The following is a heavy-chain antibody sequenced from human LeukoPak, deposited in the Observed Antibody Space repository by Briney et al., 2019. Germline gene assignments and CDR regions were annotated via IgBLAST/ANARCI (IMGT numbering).Heavy chain of an antibody. CDR1: GGSISSSSYY. CDR3: ARSRLNSDAFGI. J-gene: IGHJ3*02. V-gene: IGHV4-39*01. CDR2: IYYSGST. D-gene: IGHD2/OR15-2a*01. Sequence: PSETLSLTCTVPGGSISSSSYYWGWIRQPPGKGLEWLGSIYYSGSTYYNPSLKSRVTISVDTSKIQFSLKLSSVTAADTAVYYCARSRLNSDAFGIWGQGTMVTVSS.